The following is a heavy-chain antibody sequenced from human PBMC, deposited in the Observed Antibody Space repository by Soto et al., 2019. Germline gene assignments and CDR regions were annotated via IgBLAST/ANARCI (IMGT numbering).Heavy chain of an antibody. J-gene: IGHJ4*02. CDR1: GFTFSSYG. CDR2: IWYDGSNK. D-gene: IGHD3-16*01. CDR3: ARDMTNMITFRWSSRGFDY. Sequence: GGSLRLSCAASGFTFSSYGMHWVRQAPGKGLEWVAVIWYDGSNKYYADSVKGRFTISRDNSKNTLYLQMNSLRAEDTAVYYCARDMTNMITFRWSSRGFDYWGQGTLVTVSS. V-gene: IGHV3-33*01.